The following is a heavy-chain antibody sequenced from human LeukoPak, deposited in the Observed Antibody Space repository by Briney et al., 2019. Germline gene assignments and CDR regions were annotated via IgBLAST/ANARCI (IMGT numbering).Heavy chain of an antibody. Sequence: GGSLRLSCAASGFTFSSYGMHWVRQAPGKGLEWVGFIRYDGSNKYYADSVKGRFTISRDNSKNTLYLQMNSLRAEDTAVYYGAKDSSSWYRPDYWGQGTRDTVSS. J-gene: IGHJ4*02. D-gene: IGHD6-13*01. CDR1: GFTFSSYG. V-gene: IGHV3-30*02. CDR2: IRYDGSNK. CDR3: AKDSSSWYRPDY.